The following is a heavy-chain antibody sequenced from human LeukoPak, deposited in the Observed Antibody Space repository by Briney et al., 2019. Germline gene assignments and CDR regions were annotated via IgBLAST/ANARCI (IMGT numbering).Heavy chain of an antibody. Sequence: SQTLSLTCGISGDSVSSKSAAWNWIRQSPSRGLEWLGRTYYRSKWYNDYAVSVKSRIIINPDTSKNQFSLQLNSVTPEDTAVYYCARDGKVLPAGIASSWFDPWGQGTLVTVSS. CDR1: GDSVSSKSAA. CDR2: TYYRSKWYN. CDR3: ARDGKVLPAGIASSWFDP. V-gene: IGHV6-1*01. J-gene: IGHJ5*02. D-gene: IGHD2-2*02.